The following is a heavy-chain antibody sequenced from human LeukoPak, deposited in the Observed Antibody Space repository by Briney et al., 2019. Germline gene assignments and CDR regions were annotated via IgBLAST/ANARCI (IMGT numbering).Heavy chain of an antibody. CDR2: INPNSGDT. J-gene: IGHJ4*02. Sequence: ASVKVSCKASGYTFTGYYMHWVRQAPGQGFEWMGWINPNSGDTKYAQKFQGRVTMTRDTSISTAHMELSRLRSDDTAVYYCARANPLYCSSTTCLFDYWGQGTLVTVSS. CDR3: ARANPLYCSSTTCLFDY. D-gene: IGHD2-2*01. CDR1: GYTFTGYY. V-gene: IGHV1-2*02.